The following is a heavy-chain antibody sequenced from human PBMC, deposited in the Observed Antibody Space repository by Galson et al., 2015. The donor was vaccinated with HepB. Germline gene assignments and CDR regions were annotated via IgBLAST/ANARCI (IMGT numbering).Heavy chain of an antibody. Sequence: LRLSCAASGFTFSSYSMNWVRQAPGKGLEWVSSITYSSGYIYFGDSAKGRFTISRDDARNTLYLQMDSLRAEDTALFYCARSRFFESLSPFDYWGQGTLVTVSS. CDR2: ITYSSGYI. CDR1: GFTFSSYS. CDR3: ARSRFFESLSPFDY. V-gene: IGHV3-21*01. J-gene: IGHJ4*02. D-gene: IGHD3-3*01.